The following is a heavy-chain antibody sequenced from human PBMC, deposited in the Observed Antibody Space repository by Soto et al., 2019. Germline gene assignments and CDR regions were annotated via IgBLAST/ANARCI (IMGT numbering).Heavy chain of an antibody. CDR2: IKSKTDGGTT. V-gene: IGHV3-15*01. J-gene: IGHJ4*02. Sequence: PGGSLRLSCAASGFTFSNAWMSWVRQAPGKGLEWVGRIKSKTDGGTTDYAAPVKGRFTISRDDSKNTLYLQMNSLKTEDTAVYYCITEHPYYYDSSGYYFDYWGQGTLVTVSS. CDR3: ITEHPYYYDSSGYYFDY. CDR1: GFTFSNAW. D-gene: IGHD3-22*01.